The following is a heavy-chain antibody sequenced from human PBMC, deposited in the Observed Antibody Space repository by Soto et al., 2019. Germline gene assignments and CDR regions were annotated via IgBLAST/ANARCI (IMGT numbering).Heavy chain of an antibody. CDR1: GLTFSNAW. J-gene: IGHJ5*01. CDR3: TTTPGYRNDFTRDKWFDS. V-gene: IGHV3-15*01. D-gene: IGHD4-4*01. Sequence: EVHLVESGGGLVRPGGSLTLSCAASGLTFSNAWMSWVRQAPGKGLEWVGRIKSERQGGTADYAATVKDRFTFSRDDSRERVFRQKNSRKAEDTAVYYGTTTPGYRNDFTRDKWFDSWGRETLVTVSS. CDR2: IKSERQGGTA.